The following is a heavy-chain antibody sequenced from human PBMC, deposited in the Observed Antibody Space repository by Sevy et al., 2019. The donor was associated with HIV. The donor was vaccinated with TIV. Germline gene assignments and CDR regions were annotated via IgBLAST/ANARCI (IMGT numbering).Heavy chain of an antibody. Sequence: GGSLRLSCAASGFTFSAYDMHWVRQAPGKGLEWVAIISSDGSYRYYADSVRGRISMSRDTSKNTMYLQISALSIEDSAVYYCAKNLPPVGSFFSRHAMDVWGRGTTVTVSS. CDR3: AKNLPPVGSFFSRHAMDV. D-gene: IGHD1-26*01. V-gene: IGHV3-30*18. CDR2: ISSDGSYR. CDR1: GFTFSAYD. J-gene: IGHJ6*02.